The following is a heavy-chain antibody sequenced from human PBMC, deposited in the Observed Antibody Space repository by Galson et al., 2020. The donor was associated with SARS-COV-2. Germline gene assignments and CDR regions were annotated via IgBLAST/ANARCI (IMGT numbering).Heavy chain of an antibody. Sequence: TGGSLRLSCAASGFTFNTYSMNWVRQAPGKGLEWVSSISSSSNYIYYADSLKGRFTISRDNAKNSLYLQMNSLRAEDTAVYYCVRDRGYSGYESDYWGQGTLCTVSS. V-gene: IGHV3-21*01. D-gene: IGHD5-12*01. CDR2: ISSSSNYI. CDR3: VRDRGYSGYESDY. CDR1: GFTFNTYS. J-gene: IGHJ4*02.